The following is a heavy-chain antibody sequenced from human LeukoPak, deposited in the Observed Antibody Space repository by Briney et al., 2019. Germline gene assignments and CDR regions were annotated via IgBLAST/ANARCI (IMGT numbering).Heavy chain of an antibody. J-gene: IGHJ6*02. V-gene: IGHV3-7*03. D-gene: IGHD3-16*01. CDR3: ARGGGLDV. CDR2: ISDNGNVK. Sequence: GGSLRLSCAASGFTFSSYGMNWARQAPGKGLEWVAGISDNGNVKYYVDSVKGRFTISRDNAKNTLYLQMSSLRAEDTAVYFCARGGGLDVWGQGDTFTVSS. CDR1: GFTFSSYG.